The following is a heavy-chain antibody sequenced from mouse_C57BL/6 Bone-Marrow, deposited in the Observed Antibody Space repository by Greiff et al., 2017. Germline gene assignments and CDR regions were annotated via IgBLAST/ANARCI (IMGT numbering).Heavy chain of an antibody. J-gene: IGHJ4*01. D-gene: IGHD1-1*01. V-gene: IGHV1-59*01. CDR1: GYTFTSYW. Sequence: QVQLQQPGAELVRPGTSVKLSCKASGYTFTSYWMHWVKQRPGQGLAWIGVIDPSDSYTNYNQKFKGKATLTVDTSSSTAYMQLSSLTSEDAAVYYCANQVVDYAMDYWGQGTSVTVSS. CDR2: IDPSDSYT. CDR3: ANQVVDYAMDY.